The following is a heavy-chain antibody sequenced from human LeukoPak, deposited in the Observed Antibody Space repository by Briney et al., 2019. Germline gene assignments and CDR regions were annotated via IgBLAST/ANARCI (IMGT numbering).Heavy chain of an antibody. J-gene: IGHJ4*02. Sequence: PGGSLRPSCAASGFTVSSNYMSWVRQAPGKGLEWVSVIYNGGSTYYADSVKGRFTISRDNSKNTLYLQMNSLRAEDTAVYYCARGTGIAAASDYWGQGTLVTVST. D-gene: IGHD6-13*01. CDR2: IYNGGST. CDR1: GFTVSSNY. V-gene: IGHV3-53*01. CDR3: ARGTGIAAASDY.